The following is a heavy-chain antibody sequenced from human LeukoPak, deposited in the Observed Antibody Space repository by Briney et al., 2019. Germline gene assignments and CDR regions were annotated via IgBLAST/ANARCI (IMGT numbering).Heavy chain of an antibody. CDR3: ARVSGELRYNWFDP. D-gene: IGHD1-26*01. CDR2: IYYSGST. CDR1: GGSISSGGYY. Sequence: SETLSLTCTVSGGSISSGGYYWSWIRQHPGKGLEWIGYIYYSGSTYYNPSLKSRVTISVDTPKNQFSLKLSSATAADTAVYYCARVSGELRYNWFDPWGQGTLVTVSS. J-gene: IGHJ5*02. V-gene: IGHV4-31*03.